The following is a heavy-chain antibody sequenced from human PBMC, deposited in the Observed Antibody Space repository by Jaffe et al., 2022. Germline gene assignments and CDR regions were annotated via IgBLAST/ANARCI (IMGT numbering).Heavy chain of an antibody. J-gene: IGHJ3*02. CDR2: INTNTGNP. CDR3: ARDFFPDTAMAHDAFDI. CDR1: GYTFTSYA. D-gene: IGHD5-18*01. V-gene: IGHV7-4-1*02. Sequence: QVQLVQSGSELKKPGASVKVSCKASGYTFTSYAMNWVRQAPGQGLEWMGWINTNTGNPTYAQGFTGRFVFSLDTSVSTAYLQISSLKAEDTAVYYCARDFFPDTAMAHDAFDIWGQGTMVTVSS.